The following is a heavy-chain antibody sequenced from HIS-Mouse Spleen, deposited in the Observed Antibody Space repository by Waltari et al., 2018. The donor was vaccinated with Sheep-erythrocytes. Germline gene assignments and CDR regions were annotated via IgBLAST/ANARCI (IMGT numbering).Heavy chain of an antibody. J-gene: IGHJ4*02. CDR1: GFTFSSYS. D-gene: IGHD5-12*01. CDR3: ARAGYSGEYYFDY. V-gene: IGHV3-21*01. Sequence: EVQLVESGGGLVKPGGSLRLSCAASGFTFSSYSMNWVRQAPGKGLGWVSSIISSRSYIYYADSVKGRFTISRDNAKNSLYLQMNSLRAEDTAVYYCARAGYSGEYYFDYWGQGTLVTVSS. CDR2: IISSRSYI.